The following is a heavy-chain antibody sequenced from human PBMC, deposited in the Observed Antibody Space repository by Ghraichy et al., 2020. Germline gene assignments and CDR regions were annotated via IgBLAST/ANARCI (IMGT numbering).Heavy chain of an antibody. J-gene: IGHJ4*02. V-gene: IGHV3-23*01. CDR3: AKDSHLEYGDYEGDSGY. CDR2: ISGSGGST. Sequence: GGSLRLSCAASGFTFSSYAMSWVRQAPGKGLEWVSAISGSGGSTYYADSVKGRFTISRDNSKNTLYLQMNSLRAEDTAVYYCAKDSHLEYGDYEGDSGYWGQGTLVTVSS. D-gene: IGHD4-17*01. CDR1: GFTFSSYA.